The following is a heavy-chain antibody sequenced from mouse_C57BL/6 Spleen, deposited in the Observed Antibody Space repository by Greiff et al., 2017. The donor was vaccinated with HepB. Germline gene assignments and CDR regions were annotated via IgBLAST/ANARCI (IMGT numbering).Heavy chain of an antibody. J-gene: IGHJ2*01. CDR3: ARKGNWDVPFDY. V-gene: IGHV1-69*01. CDR1: GYTFTSYW. CDR2: IDPSDSYT. Sequence: QVQLQQPGAELVMPGASVKLSCKASGYTFTSYWMHWVKQRPGQGLEWIGEIDPSDSYTNYNQKFKGKSTLTVDKSSSTAYMQLSSLTSEDSAVYYCARKGNWDVPFDYWGQGTTLTVSS. D-gene: IGHD4-1*01.